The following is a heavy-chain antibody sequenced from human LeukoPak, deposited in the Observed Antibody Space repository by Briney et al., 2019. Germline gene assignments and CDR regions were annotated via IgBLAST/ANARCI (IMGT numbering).Heavy chain of an antibody. V-gene: IGHV4-31*03. Sequence: PSETLSLTCTVSGGSISSGGDYRSWIRQHPGKGLEWIGYIHYSGSTFYNYNPSLRSRVTISVDTSKNQFSLKLSSVTAADTAVYYCARGHEDYDSSGYYRFDYWGQGTLVTVSS. CDR1: GGSISSGGDY. J-gene: IGHJ4*02. CDR2: IHYSGST. D-gene: IGHD3-22*01. CDR3: ARGHEDYDSSGYYRFDY.